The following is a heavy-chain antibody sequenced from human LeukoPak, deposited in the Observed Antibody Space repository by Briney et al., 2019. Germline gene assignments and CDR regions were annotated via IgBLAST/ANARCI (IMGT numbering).Heavy chain of an antibody. D-gene: IGHD5-18*01. CDR3: ARTTEGGYTYGYFYYYYMDV. CDR2: IYHSGST. J-gene: IGHJ6*03. Sequence: SETLSLTCTVSGGSISSSSYYWGWIRQPPGKGLEWIGSIYHSGSTYYNPSLKSRVTISVDTSKNQFSLKLRSVTAADTAVYYCARTTEGGYTYGYFYYYYMDVWGKGTTVTISS. CDR1: GGSISSSSYY. V-gene: IGHV4-39*07.